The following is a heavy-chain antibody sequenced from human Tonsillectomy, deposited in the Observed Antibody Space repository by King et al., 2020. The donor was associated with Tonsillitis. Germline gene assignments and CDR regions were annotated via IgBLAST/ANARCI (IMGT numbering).Heavy chain of an antibody. CDR1: ESTFTDFY. D-gene: IGHD3-10*01. J-gene: IGHJ4*02. CDR3: ARGGELKY. Sequence: VPLVSSGSEVKKPGASVTLSCKASESTFTDFYLHWVRQAPGPGLEWMGWINPKSDGTNSAQKFQGRVTMPRDPAISTAYMELSSLTSDDTAVDYCARGGELKYWGQGTLVTGSS. V-gene: IGHV1-2*02. CDR2: INPKSDGT.